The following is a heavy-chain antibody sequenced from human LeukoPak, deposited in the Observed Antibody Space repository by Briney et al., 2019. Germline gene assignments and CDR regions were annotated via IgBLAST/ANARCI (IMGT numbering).Heavy chain of an antibody. CDR2: INSGGST. CDR3: RRDRDGVYYFDY. CDR1: GFSFSSYK. V-gene: IGHV3-66*01. Sequence: GGSLRLSCEGSGFSFSSYKMNWVRHAPGKGLEWVSIINSGGSTYYADPVKVRLPIPRNNSKNTPHLQLNILPPQDTPVYSGRRDRDGVYYFDYWGQGTLVTVSS. J-gene: IGHJ4*02. D-gene: IGHD4-17*01.